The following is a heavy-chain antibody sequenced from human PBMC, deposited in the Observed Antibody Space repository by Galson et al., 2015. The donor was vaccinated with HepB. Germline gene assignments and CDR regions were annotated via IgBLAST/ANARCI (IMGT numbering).Heavy chain of an antibody. Sequence: SLRLSCAASGFTFSSYAMHWVRQAPGKGLEWVAVISYDGSNKYYADSVKGRFTISRDNSKNTLYLQMNSLRAEDTAVYYCATSTNYYYGMDVWGQGTTVTVSS. CDR3: ATSTNYYYGMDV. V-gene: IGHV3-30-3*01. D-gene: IGHD2-2*01. CDR1: GFTFSSYA. J-gene: IGHJ6*02. CDR2: ISYDGSNK.